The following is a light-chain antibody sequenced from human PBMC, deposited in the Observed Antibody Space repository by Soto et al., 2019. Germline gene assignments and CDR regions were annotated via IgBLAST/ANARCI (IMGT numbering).Light chain of an antibody. J-gene: IGKJ3*01. CDR2: GAS. CDR1: QSVSSSY. V-gene: IGKV3-20*01. CDR3: QQYGSSPPA. Sequence: EIVLTQSPGTLSLSPGERATLSCRASQSVSSSYLAWYQQKPGQAPRLLIYGASSRPTGIPDRFSGSGSGTDFSLTISSLEPEDFAVYYCQQYGSSPPAFGPGTKVDIK.